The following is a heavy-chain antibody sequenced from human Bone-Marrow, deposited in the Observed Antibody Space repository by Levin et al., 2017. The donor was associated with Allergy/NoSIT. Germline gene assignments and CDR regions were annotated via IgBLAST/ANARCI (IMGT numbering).Heavy chain of an antibody. J-gene: IGHJ4*02. CDR2: ISGSGNNI. CDR3: AKWASYCGGDCYWFAPFDC. D-gene: IGHD2-21*01. V-gene: IGHV3-23*01. Sequence: LSLPCAASGFPFNNSGLSWVRQAPGKGLEWVSAISGSGNNIYYADSVRGRFTISRDNSKNTLDLQLNSLTAEDTAVYYCAKWASYCGGDCYWFAPFDCWGQGALVTVSS. CDR1: GFPFNNSG.